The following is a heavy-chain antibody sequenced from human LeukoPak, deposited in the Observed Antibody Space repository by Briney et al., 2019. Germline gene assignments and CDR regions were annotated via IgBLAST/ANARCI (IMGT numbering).Heavy chain of an antibody. D-gene: IGHD3-3*01. CDR2: IYTSGST. CDR1: GGSISSYY. CDR3: ARVEVFWSGHDAFDI. V-gene: IGHV4-4*07. Sequence: SETLSLTCTVSGGSISSYYWGWIRQPAGKGLEWIGRIYTSGSTNYNPSLKSRVTMSVDTSKNQFSLKLSSVTAADTAVYYCARVEVFWSGHDAFDIWGQGTMVTVSS. J-gene: IGHJ3*02.